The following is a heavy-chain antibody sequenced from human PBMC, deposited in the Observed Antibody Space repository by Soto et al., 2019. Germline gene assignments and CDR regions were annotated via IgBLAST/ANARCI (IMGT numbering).Heavy chain of an antibody. V-gene: IGHV3-74*01. CDR1: GLSFSSYW. CDR2: INSDGSST. CDR3: ASEASYYETSSALDV. D-gene: IGHD3-16*01. J-gene: IGHJ6*02. Sequence: GGSLRLSCVVSGLSFSSYWFHWVRQAPGKGLAWVSRINSDGSSTTYADSVKGRFTTSRDNAKNTVYLQMNSLRAEDTAVYYCASEASYYETSSALDVWGQGTTVTVS.